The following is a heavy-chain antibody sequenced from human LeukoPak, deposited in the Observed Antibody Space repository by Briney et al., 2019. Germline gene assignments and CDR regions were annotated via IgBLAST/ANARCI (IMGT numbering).Heavy chain of an antibody. Sequence: SETLSLTCTISGGSISSDTFYWSWIRQPAGKGLEWIGRIYTSGSTNYNPSLKSRVTISLDTSKKQLSLKLSSVTAADTAVYYCARERGGYDILTGYYPAPLDYWGQGTLVTVSS. V-gene: IGHV4-61*02. CDR2: IYTSGST. D-gene: IGHD3-9*01. CDR1: GGSISSDTFY. J-gene: IGHJ4*02. CDR3: ARERGGYDILTGYYPAPLDY.